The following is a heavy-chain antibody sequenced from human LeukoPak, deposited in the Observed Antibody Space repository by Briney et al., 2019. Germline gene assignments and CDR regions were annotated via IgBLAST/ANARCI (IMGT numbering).Heavy chain of an antibody. CDR3: ARVSGGVKATYYYGMDV. J-gene: IGHJ6*02. CDR1: GFTFSSYA. Sequence: GGPLRLPCAASGFTFSSYAMSWVRQAPGKGLEWVSVISGSGGSTYYADSVKGRFTISRDNSKNTLYLQMNSLRAEDTAVNYCARVSGGVKATYYYGMDVWGQGTTVTVSS. CDR2: ISGSGGST. V-gene: IGHV3-23*01. D-gene: IGHD1-14*01.